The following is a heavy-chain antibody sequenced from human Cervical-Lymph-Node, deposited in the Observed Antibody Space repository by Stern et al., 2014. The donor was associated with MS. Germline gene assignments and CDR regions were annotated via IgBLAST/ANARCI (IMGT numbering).Heavy chain of an antibody. CDR2: IIPIFGKA. CDR3: ARDGMAVTTRGYYFDY. Sequence: QLVQSGAEVKKPGSSVKVSCKASGGTFSSYAISWVRQAPGQGLEWMGGIIPIFGKANYAQKFQGRVTITADESTSTAYMELSSLRSEDTAVYYCARDGMAVTTRGYYFDYWGQGTLFTVSS. CDR1: GGTFSSYA. V-gene: IGHV1-69*01. D-gene: IGHD4/OR15-4a*01. J-gene: IGHJ4*02.